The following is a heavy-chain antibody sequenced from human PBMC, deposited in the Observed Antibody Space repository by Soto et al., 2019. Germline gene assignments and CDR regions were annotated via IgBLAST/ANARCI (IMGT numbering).Heavy chain of an antibody. V-gene: IGHV3-21*01. CDR1: GFTFSRHS. J-gene: IGHJ4*02. D-gene: IGHD6-25*01. Sequence: EVQLVESGGGLVEPGGSLRLSCAASGFTFSRHSLNWVRQAPGKGLEWVSSISTTSSYIYYADSVKGRFTISRDNAKNSLYLQMDSLRAEDTAVYYCARDGYSSGCDYWGQGTLVTVSS. CDR3: ARDGYSSGCDY. CDR2: ISTTSSYI.